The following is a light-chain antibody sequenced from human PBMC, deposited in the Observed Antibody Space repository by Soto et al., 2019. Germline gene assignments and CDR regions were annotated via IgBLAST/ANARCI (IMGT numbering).Light chain of an antibody. V-gene: IGKV1-5*03. CDR3: QQYKSYPLT. J-gene: IGKJ4*01. Sequence: DIQRTQSPSTLSASVGDGVTXTCXASQSISSWLAWYQQKPGKAPNLLIYKASTLESGVPSRFSGSGSGTEFTLTISSVQPDDFATYYCQQYKSYPLTFGGGTKVDIK. CDR2: KAS. CDR1: QSISSW.